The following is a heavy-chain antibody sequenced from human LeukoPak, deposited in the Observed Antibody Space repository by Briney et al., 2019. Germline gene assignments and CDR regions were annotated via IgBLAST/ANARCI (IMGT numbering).Heavy chain of an antibody. D-gene: IGHD3-10*01. CDR1: GFTFSSFQ. Sequence: PGGSLRLSCAASGFTFSSFQMNWVRQAPGKGLEWVSYISDTGTTIYYADSVKGRFTISRDNAKNSLYLQMNSLRDEDTAVYYCARGDYNPPRAMDVWGQGATVTVSS. J-gene: IGHJ6*02. CDR2: ISDTGTTI. V-gene: IGHV3-48*03. CDR3: ARGDYNPPRAMDV.